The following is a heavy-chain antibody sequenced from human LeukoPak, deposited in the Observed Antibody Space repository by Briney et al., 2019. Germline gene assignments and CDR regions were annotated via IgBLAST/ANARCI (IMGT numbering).Heavy chain of an antibody. D-gene: IGHD1-20*01. J-gene: IGHJ4*02. CDR2: ISYDGSNK. Sequence: GRSLRLSCAASRFTFSNYGMHWVRQAPGKGLEWVAIISYDGSNKYYADSVKGRFTISRDNPKNTLYLQMNSLRVEDSAVYYCAKTGNYNWNGFDYWGQGTLVTVSS. V-gene: IGHV3-30*18. CDR3: AKTGNYNWNGFDY. CDR1: RFTFSNYG.